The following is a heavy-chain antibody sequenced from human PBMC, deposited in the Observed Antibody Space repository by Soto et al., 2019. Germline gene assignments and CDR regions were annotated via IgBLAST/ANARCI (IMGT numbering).Heavy chain of an antibody. CDR1: GGSISSGDYY. CDR3: ARAGHYYGSGSLGPYFDY. CDR2: IYYSGST. J-gene: IGHJ4*02. V-gene: IGHV4-30-4*01. Sequence: SEPLSLTCTVSGGSISSGDYYWSWIRQPPGKGLEWIGYIYYSGSTYYNPSLKSRVTISVDTSKNQFSLKLSSVTAADTAVYYCARAGHYYGSGSLGPYFDYWGQGTLVTVS. D-gene: IGHD3-10*01.